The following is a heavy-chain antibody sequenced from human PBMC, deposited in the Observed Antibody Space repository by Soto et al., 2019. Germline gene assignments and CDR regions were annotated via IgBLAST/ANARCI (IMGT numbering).Heavy chain of an antibody. J-gene: IGHJ4*02. Sequence: PGGSLRLSCAASGFTFSNYVMSWVRQAPGKGLEWVSSIGVSGGDTYYADSVKGRFTISRDSSKNRLYLQMNSLRAEDTAVYYCAKDYSSGWYALAYWGQGTLVPVS. CDR1: GFTFSNYV. V-gene: IGHV3-23*01. CDR2: IGVSGGDT. D-gene: IGHD6-19*01. CDR3: AKDYSSGWYALAY.